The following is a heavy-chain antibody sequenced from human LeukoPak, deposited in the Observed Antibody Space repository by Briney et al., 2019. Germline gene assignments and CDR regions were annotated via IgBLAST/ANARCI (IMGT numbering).Heavy chain of an antibody. CDR1: GFTFSSYE. J-gene: IGHJ6*02. Sequence: GGSLRLSCAASGFTFSSYEMNWVRQAPGKGLEWVSYISSSGSTIYYADSVKGRFTISRDNAKNSLYLQMNSLRAEDTAVYYCARSPLVSGWYAYYYGMDVWGQGTTVTASS. V-gene: IGHV3-48*03. CDR2: ISSSGSTI. CDR3: ARSPLVSGWYAYYYGMDV. D-gene: IGHD6-19*01.